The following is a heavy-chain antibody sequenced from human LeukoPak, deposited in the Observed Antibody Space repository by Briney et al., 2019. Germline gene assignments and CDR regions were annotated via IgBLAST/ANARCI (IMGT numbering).Heavy chain of an antibody. D-gene: IGHD3-22*01. Sequence: SETLSLTCSVSGYSISSGYYWGWIRQPPGKGLEWIGSIYHSGNTYYNPSLKSRVTISVDTSKNQFSLKLSSVTAADTAVYYCARDNRYYYDSSGYYVLNAFDIWGQGTMVTVSS. CDR3: ARDNRYYYDSSGYYVLNAFDI. J-gene: IGHJ3*02. V-gene: IGHV4-38-2*02. CDR1: GYSISSGYY. CDR2: IYHSGNT.